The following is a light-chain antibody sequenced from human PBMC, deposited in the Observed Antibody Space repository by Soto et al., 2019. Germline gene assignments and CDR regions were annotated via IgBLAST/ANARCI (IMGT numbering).Light chain of an antibody. Sequence: VVMTQSPLSLPVTLGQPASISCRSSQSLVHSDGNTYLNWFQQRPGQSPRRLIYMVSKRFSGVPDSVSGSGSGTDFTLKGSRLEAEDVGVNYCMQSVPFPTNTFGQWTRFSRTFGQGTRLEIK. CDR2: MVS. CDR3: MQSVPFPTNTFGQWTRFSRT. J-gene: IGKJ5*01. V-gene: IGKV2-30*02. CDR1: QSLVHSDGNTY.